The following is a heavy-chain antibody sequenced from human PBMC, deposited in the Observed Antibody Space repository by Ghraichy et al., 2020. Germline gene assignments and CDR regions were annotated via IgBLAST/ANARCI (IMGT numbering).Heavy chain of an antibody. V-gene: IGHV4-34*01. CDR1: GGSFSGYY. Sequence: SETLSLTCAVYGGSFSGYYWSWIRQPPGKGLEWIGEINHSGSTNYNPSLKSRVTISVDTSKNQFSLKLSSVTAADTAVYYCARLTYYYGSGSYYGPPYYYYYYGMDVWGQGTTVTVSS. CDR2: INHSGST. CDR3: ARLTYYYGSGSYYGPPYYYYYYGMDV. D-gene: IGHD3-10*01. J-gene: IGHJ6*02.